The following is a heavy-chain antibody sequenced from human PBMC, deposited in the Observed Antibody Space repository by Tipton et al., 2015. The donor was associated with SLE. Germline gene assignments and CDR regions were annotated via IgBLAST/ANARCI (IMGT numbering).Heavy chain of an antibody. CDR1: GGSISRSSYY. D-gene: IGHD5-12*01. Sequence: TLSLTCTVSGGSISRSSYYWAWIRQPPGKGLEWIGSVYYSGSTYYNPSLKSRVTISVDTSKNQFSLKLSSVTAADTAVYYCARRHYSGPFDSWGQGTLVTVSS. J-gene: IGHJ4*02. CDR2: VYYSGST. V-gene: IGHV4-39*07. CDR3: ARRHYSGPFDS.